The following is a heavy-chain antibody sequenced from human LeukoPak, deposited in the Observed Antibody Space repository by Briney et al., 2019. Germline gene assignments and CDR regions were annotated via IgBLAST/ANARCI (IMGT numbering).Heavy chain of an antibody. CDR1: GFTFSSYW. D-gene: IGHD1-26*01. CDR2: ISGSGGST. CDR3: ARVGATSGSFDY. V-gene: IGHV3-23*01. Sequence: PGGSLRLSCAASGFTFSSYWMSWVRQAPGKGLEWVSAISGSGGSTYYADSVKGRFTISRDNSKNTLYLQMNSLRAEDTAVYYCARVGATSGSFDYWGQGTLVTVSS. J-gene: IGHJ4*02.